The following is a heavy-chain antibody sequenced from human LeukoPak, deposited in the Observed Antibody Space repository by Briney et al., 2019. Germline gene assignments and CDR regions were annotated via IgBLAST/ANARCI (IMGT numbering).Heavy chain of an antibody. J-gene: IGHJ6*02. V-gene: IGHV3-30*18. Sequence: GGSLRLSCAASGFTFSNSGMHWVRQAPGKGLEWVAVISYGGSNKYYADSVKGRFTISRDNSKDTLYLQMNSLRAEDTAVYYCAKNYYGMDVWGQGTTVTVSS. CDR2: ISYGGSNK. CDR3: AKNYYGMDV. CDR1: GFTFSNSG.